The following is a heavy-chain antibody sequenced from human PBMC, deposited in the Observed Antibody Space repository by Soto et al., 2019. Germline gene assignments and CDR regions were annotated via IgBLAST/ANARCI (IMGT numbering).Heavy chain of an antibody. D-gene: IGHD3-16*01. CDR1: GFTFSSYA. J-gene: IGHJ4*02. V-gene: IGHV3-23*01. Sequence: GGSLRLSCAASGFTFSSYAMSWVRQAPGKGLEWVSAISGSGGSAYYADSVKGRFTISRDNSKNTLYLQMNSLRAEDTAVYYCAKDSLRGQRVMVLVDYWGQGTLVTVSS. CDR2: ISGSGGSA. CDR3: AKDSLRGQRVMVLVDY.